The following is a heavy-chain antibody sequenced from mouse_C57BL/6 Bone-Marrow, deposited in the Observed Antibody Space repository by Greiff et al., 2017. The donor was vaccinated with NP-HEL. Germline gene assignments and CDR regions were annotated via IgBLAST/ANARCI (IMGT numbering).Heavy chain of an antibody. CDR3: ERGSYGSYFAD. CDR2: IDPSDSYT. CDR1: GYTFTSYW. V-gene: IGHV1-69*01. J-gene: IGHJ3*01. Sequence: VQLQQPGAELVMPGASVKLSCKASGYTFTSYWMHWVKQRPGQGLEWIGEIDPSDSYTNYNQKFKGKSTLTVDKSSSTAYMQLSSLTSEDSAVYYCERGSYGSYFADWGQGTLVTVSA. D-gene: IGHD2-1*01.